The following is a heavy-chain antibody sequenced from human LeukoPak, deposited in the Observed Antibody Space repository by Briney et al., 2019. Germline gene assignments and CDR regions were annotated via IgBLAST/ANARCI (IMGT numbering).Heavy chain of an antibody. D-gene: IGHD1-7*01. V-gene: IGHV3-74*01. CDR3: ARASNRNSINFDY. CDR1: GFTFSSYW. Sequence: GGSLRLSCAASGFTFSSYWMHWVRQAPGKGLVWVSRLNSDGSSTSYADSVKGRFTISRDNDETTLHLQMNNLSAEDTAVYYCARASNRNSINFDYWGQGALVTVSS. CDR2: LNSDGSST. J-gene: IGHJ4*02.